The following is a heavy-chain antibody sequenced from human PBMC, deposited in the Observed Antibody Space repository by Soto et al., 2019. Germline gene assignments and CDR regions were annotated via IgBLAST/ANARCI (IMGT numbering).Heavy chain of an antibody. Sequence: ASVKVSCKASGYTFTSYAMHWVRQAPGQRLEWMGWINAGNGNTKYSQKFQGRVTITRDTSASTAYMELSSLRSEDTAVYYCAREGYSSSSGYYYYMDVWGKGTTVTVSS. CDR1: GYTFTSYA. J-gene: IGHJ6*03. CDR3: AREGYSSSSGYYYYMDV. D-gene: IGHD6-6*01. CDR2: INAGNGNT. V-gene: IGHV1-3*01.